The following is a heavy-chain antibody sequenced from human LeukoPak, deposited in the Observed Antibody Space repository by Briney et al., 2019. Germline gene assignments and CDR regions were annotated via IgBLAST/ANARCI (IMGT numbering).Heavy chain of an antibody. J-gene: IGHJ4*02. Sequence: GGSLTLSCAASGFSFHNFGMSWVRQAPGKGLEWVSTISGSGDTTYYADSVKGRFTISKDNSKNTLYLQLNSLRVEDTAVYFCAKADTPLPLRGPYFDYWGQGTLVTVSS. D-gene: IGHD3-16*01. CDR3: AKADTPLPLRGPYFDY. CDR2: ISGSGDTT. CDR1: GFSFHNFG. V-gene: IGHV3-23*01.